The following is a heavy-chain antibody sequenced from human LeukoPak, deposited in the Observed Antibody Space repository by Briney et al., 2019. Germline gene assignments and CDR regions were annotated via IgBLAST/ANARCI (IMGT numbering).Heavy chain of an antibody. CDR1: GFTFSNYG. CDR3: ATKAITMIRGADFDN. Sequence: GRSLRLSCAASGFTFSNYGMHWVRQAPGKGLEWAAVISYDGSNEYYADSVKGRFTISRDNSKSTLYLQMNSLRGEDTAVYYCATKAITMIRGADFDNWGQGTLVTVSS. V-gene: IGHV3-30*03. D-gene: IGHD3-10*01. CDR2: ISYDGSNE. J-gene: IGHJ4*02.